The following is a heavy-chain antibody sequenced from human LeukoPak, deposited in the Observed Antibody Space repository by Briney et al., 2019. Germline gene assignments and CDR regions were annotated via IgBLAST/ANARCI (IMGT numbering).Heavy chain of an antibody. Sequence: PGGSLRLSCAASGFTFSSYAMSWVRQAPGKGLEWVSAISGSGGSTYYADSVKGRFTISRDNSKNTLYLQMNSLRAEDTAVYYCARALPRRVAVAGTGYWGQGTLVTVSS. CDR2: ISGSGGST. J-gene: IGHJ4*02. D-gene: IGHD6-19*01. CDR3: ARALPRRVAVAGTGY. V-gene: IGHV3-23*01. CDR1: GFTFSSYA.